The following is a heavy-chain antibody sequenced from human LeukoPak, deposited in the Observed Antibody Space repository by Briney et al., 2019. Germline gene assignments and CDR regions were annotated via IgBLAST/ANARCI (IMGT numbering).Heavy chain of an antibody. V-gene: IGHV1-69*13. CDR1: GGTCSSYA. Sequence: SVKVSCKASGGTCSSYAISWVRQAPGQGLEWMGGIIPIFGTANYAQRFQGRVTITADESTSTAYMELSSLRSEDTAVYYCASGRITIFGGRDYYYYMDVWGKGTTVTVSS. CDR2: IIPIFGTA. J-gene: IGHJ6*03. D-gene: IGHD3-3*01. CDR3: ASGRITIFGGRDYYYYMDV.